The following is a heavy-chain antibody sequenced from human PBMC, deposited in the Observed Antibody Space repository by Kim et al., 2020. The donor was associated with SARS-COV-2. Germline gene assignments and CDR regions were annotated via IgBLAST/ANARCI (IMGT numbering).Heavy chain of an antibody. J-gene: IGHJ4*02. CDR2: IIPVLETP. CDR1: GGTFKSYG. V-gene: IGHV1-69*04. CDR3: ATADCDY. Sequence: SVKVSCKTSGGTFKSYGINWVRQAPGQGLEWLGRIIPVLETPTYAQKFQGRVTITADRSTSTAYMELTSLRSEDTAVYYCATADCDYWGQGTLVTVSS.